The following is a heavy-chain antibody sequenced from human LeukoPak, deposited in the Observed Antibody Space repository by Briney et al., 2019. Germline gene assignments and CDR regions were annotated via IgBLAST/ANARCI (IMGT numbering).Heavy chain of an antibody. CDR3: ARSPNGVYVYYYYYMDV. V-gene: IGHV3-7*01. J-gene: IGHJ6*03. CDR2: IKQDGSEK. CDR1: GFTFSSYW. Sequence: PGGSLRLSCAASGFTFSSYWMSWVRQAPGKGLEWVANIKQDGSEKYYVDSVKGRFTISRDNAKNSLYLQMNSLRAEDTAVYYCARSPNGVYVYYYYYMDVWGKGTTVTVSS. D-gene: IGHD2-8*01.